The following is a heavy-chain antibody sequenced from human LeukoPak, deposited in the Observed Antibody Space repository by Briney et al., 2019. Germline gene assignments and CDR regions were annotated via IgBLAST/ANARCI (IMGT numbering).Heavy chain of an antibody. Sequence: GGSLRLSCAVSGFTFSTYAMNWVRQAPGKGLEWVSVISGSGGSTYCADSVKGRFTISRDNSKNTLYLQMNSLTVEDTAVYYCAKGTTGMAPRGYFDGWGQGTLVTVSS. J-gene: IGHJ4*02. D-gene: IGHD5-18*01. V-gene: IGHV3-23*01. CDR1: GFTFSTYA. CDR2: ISGSGGST. CDR3: AKGTTGMAPRGYFDG.